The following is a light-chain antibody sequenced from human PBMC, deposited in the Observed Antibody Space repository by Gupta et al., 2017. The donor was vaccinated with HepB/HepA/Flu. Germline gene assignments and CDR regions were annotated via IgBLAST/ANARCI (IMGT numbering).Light chain of an antibody. CDR1: TSDVGGYNH. V-gene: IGLV2-14*01. Sequence: QSALIQPASVSGSPGQSITISCTGTTSDVGGYNHFCWYQQYTRKAPKLIVYVIYSRPSGIFNRFSASKSGHTASPTISGRPSEEEATYYCSSYPPTSAVEVFGGGTRLTVL. CDR2: VIY. CDR3: SSYPPTSAVEV. J-gene: IGLJ2*01.